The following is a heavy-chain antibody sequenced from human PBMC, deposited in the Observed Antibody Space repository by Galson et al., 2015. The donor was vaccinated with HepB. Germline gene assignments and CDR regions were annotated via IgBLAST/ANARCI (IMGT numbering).Heavy chain of an antibody. D-gene: IGHD3-9*01. Sequence: SLRLSCAASGFPFSSYAMHWVRQAPGKGLEWVAVISYDGSNKYYADSVKGRFTISRDNSKNTLYLQMNSLRAEDTAVYYCAREVPYDILTGFDYWGQGTLVTVSS. V-gene: IGHV3-30-3*01. CDR2: ISYDGSNK. J-gene: IGHJ4*02. CDR1: GFPFSSYA. CDR3: AREVPYDILTGFDY.